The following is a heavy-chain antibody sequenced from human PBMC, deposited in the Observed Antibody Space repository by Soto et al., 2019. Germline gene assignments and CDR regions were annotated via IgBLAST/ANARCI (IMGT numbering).Heavy chain of an antibody. V-gene: IGHV4-4*02. CDR3: ASKFGELLADAFDI. J-gene: IGHJ3*02. CDR1: NASIGSRQW. CDR2: IYHSGSI. Sequence: SETLSRTGTVHNASIGSRQWWHGVRQTPGKGLEWIGEIYHSGSINHNPSLKSRVTMSVDKSNNQFSLKMTSVTAADTAVYYCASKFGELLADAFDIWGQGTVVT. D-gene: IGHD3-10*01.